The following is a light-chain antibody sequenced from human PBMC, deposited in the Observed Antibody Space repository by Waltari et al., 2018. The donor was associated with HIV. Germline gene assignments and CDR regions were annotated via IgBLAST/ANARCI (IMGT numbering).Light chain of an antibody. CDR2: DAS. CDR3: QQRSNWPHT. Sequence: EIVLTQSPGTLSLSPGERATLSCRASQSVRNNYLVWYQKKPGQAPRLLIYDASNRATGIPARFSGSGSGTDFTLTISSLEPEDFAVYYCQQRSNWPHTFGQGTKLEIK. V-gene: IGKV3-11*01. CDR1: QSVRNNY. J-gene: IGKJ2*01.